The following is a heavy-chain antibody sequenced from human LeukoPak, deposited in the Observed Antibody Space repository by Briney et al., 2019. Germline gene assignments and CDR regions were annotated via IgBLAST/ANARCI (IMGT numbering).Heavy chain of an antibody. CDR3: ARGEFGYFDWLLSNYYGMDV. J-gene: IGHJ6*04. CDR2: IIPIFGTA. D-gene: IGHD3-9*01. V-gene: IGHV1-69*06. CDR1: RGTFSSYA. Sequence: SVKVSCKASRGTFSSYATSWVRQAPGQGLEWMGGIIPIFGTANYAQKFQGRVTITADKSTSTAYMELSSLRSEDTAVYYCARGEFGYFDWLLSNYYGMDVWGKGTTVTVSS.